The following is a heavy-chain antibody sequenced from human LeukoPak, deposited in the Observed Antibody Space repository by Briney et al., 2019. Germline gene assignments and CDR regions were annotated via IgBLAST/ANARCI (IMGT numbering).Heavy chain of an antibody. Sequence: GGSLRLSCAASGFTFSSYSMNWVRQAPGKGLEWVSSISSSSSYIYYADLVKGRFTISRDNAKNSLYLQMNSLRAEDTAVYYCARAHPVDSSGYPDYWGQGTLVTVPS. CDR2: ISSSSSYI. V-gene: IGHV3-21*01. D-gene: IGHD3-22*01. CDR1: GFTFSSYS. CDR3: ARAHPVDSSGYPDY. J-gene: IGHJ4*02.